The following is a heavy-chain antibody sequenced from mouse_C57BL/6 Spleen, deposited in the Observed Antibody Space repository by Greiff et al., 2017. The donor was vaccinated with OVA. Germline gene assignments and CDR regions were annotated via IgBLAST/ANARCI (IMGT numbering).Heavy chain of an antibody. V-gene: IGHV1-19*01. CDR1: GYTFTDYY. Sequence: VQLKQSGPVLVKPGASVKMSCKASGYTFTDYYMNWVKQSHGKSLEWIGVINPYNGGTSYNQKFKGKATLTVDKSSSTAYMELNSLTSEDSAVYYCAREGTNWYYFDYWGQGTTLTVSS. CDR2: INPYNGGT. CDR3: AREGTNWYYFDY. D-gene: IGHD4-1*01. J-gene: IGHJ2*01.